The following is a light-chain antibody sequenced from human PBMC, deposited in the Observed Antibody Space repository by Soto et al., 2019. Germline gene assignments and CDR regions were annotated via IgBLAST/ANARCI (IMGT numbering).Light chain of an antibody. CDR2: DTS. CDR3: HQRSNWPLT. Sequence: EVVMTQSPATLSVSPGETATLSCRASQSVGSNLAWYQQKPGQAPRLLIYDTSNRATGIPARFSGSGSGTDFTLTISSLEPEDFAVYYCHQRSNWPLTFGGGTKVDIK. V-gene: IGKV3-11*01. CDR1: QSVGSN. J-gene: IGKJ4*01.